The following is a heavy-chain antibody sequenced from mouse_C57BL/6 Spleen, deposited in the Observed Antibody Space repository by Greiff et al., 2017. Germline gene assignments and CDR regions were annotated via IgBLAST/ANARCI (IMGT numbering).Heavy chain of an antibody. CDR1: GYTFTSYD. Sequence: VKLVESGPELVKPGASVKLSCKASGYTFTSYDINWVKQRPGQGLEWIGWIYPRDGSTKYNEKFKGKATLTVDTSSSTAYMELHSLSSEDSAVYFCARYGLYAMDYWGQGTSVTVSS. V-gene: IGHV1-85*01. J-gene: IGHJ4*01. CDR2: IYPRDGST. D-gene: IGHD1-2*01. CDR3: ARYGLYAMDY.